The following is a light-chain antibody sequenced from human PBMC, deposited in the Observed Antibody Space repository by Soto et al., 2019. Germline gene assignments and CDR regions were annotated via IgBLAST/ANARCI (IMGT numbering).Light chain of an antibody. J-gene: IGLJ1*01. V-gene: IGLV1-40*01. CDR2: GNS. CDR3: QSYDSSLSAYV. Sequence: QSVLTQPPSVSGAPGQRVTISCTGRSSNIWAGYDVHWYQQLPGTAPKLLIYGNSNRPSGVPDRFSGSKSGTSASLAITGLQAEDEADYYFQSYDSSLSAYVFGTGTKLTVL. CDR1: SSNIWAGYD.